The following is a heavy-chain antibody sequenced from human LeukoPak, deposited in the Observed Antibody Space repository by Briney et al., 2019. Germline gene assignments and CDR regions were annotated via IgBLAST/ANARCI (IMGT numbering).Heavy chain of an antibody. V-gene: IGHV3-30*18. CDR2: ISYDGSNK. J-gene: IGHJ4*02. D-gene: IGHD6-19*01. CDR3: AKDLAVASENLDY. Sequence: QPGRSLRLSCAASGFTFSSYGMHWVRQAPGKGLEWVAVISYDGSNKYYADSVKGRFTISRDNSKNTLYLQMNSLRAEDTAVYYCAKDLAVASENLDYWGQGTLVTVSS. CDR1: GFTFSSYG.